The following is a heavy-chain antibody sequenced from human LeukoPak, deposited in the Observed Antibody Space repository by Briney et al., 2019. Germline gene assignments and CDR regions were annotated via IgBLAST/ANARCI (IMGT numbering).Heavy chain of an antibody. Sequence: GGSLRLSCAVSGFSVSSSYMTWVRQAPGKGLEWVSITYSDGSTYYAESVKGRFTVSRGYSKNTLYLQMNSLRVEDTALYYCARDLSYFDYWGQGTLVTVSS. CDR3: ARDLSYFDY. CDR1: GFSVSSSY. D-gene: IGHD2/OR15-2a*01. J-gene: IGHJ4*02. V-gene: IGHV3-53*01. CDR2: TYSDGST.